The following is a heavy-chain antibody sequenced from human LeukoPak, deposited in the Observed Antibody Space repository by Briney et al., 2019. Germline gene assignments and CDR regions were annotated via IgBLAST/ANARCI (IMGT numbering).Heavy chain of an antibody. CDR3: AKDSFGELRYYGMDV. V-gene: IGHV3-30*18. Sequence: GRSLRLSCAASGFIFSSYGMHWVRQAPGKGLEWVAVISYDGSNKYYADSVKGRFTISRDNSKNTLYLQMNSLRAEDTAVYYCAKDSFGELRYYGMDVWGKGTTVTVSS. CDR2: ISYDGSNK. J-gene: IGHJ6*04. CDR1: GFIFSSYG. D-gene: IGHD3-10*01.